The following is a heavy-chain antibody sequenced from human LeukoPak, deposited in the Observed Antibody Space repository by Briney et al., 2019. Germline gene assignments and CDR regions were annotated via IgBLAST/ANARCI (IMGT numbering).Heavy chain of an antibody. CDR3: ASDRCSSTSCYPPSDY. V-gene: IGHV1-69*10. J-gene: IGHJ4*02. CDR1: GGTFSSYA. D-gene: IGHD2-2*01. CDR2: IIPIFGIA. Sequence: ASVKVSCKASGGTFSSYAISWVRQAPGQGLEWMGGIIPIFGIANYAQKFQGRVTITADKSTSTAYMEMSSLRSEDTAVHYCASDRCSSTSCYPPSDYWGQGTLVTVSS.